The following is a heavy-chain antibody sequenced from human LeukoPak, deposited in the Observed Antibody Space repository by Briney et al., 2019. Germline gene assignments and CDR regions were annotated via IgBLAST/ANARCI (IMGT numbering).Heavy chain of an antibody. J-gene: IGHJ4*02. CDR2: VNPNSGGT. CDR1: GYTFTGYY. Sequence: ASVKVSCKASGYTFTGYYMHWVRQAPGQGVEWMGWVNPNSGGTKYAQKCQGRVTITRDTSISTAYMELSSLRSDDTAVYYCARDQYSSGSDYWGQGTLVTVSS. D-gene: IGHD6-19*01. CDR3: ARDQYSSGSDY. V-gene: IGHV1-2*02.